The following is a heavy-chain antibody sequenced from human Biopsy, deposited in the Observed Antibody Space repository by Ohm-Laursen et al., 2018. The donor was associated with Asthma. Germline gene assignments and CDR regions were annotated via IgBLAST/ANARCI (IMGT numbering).Heavy chain of an antibody. Sequence: GTLSLTWSLSSGSGGYMRSGNYYWGWIRQPPGKGLEWIGSIYYSGTTYYNPSLESRVTVSADTSKNQFSLKLTSVTAADTAVYYCVRGSSSWHHGPFHYYYGLDVWGQGTTATVS. V-gene: IGHV4-39*01. CDR3: VRGSSSWHHGPFHYYYGLDV. CDR2: IYYSGTT. J-gene: IGHJ6*02. D-gene: IGHD6-13*01. CDR1: SGSGGYMRSGNYY.